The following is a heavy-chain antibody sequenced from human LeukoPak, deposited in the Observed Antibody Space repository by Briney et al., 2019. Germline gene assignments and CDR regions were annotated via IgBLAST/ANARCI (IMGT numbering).Heavy chain of an antibody. CDR2: ISYDGSNK. CDR1: GFTFSSYA. CDR3: ARDLVAGGYFGY. J-gene: IGHJ4*02. V-gene: IGHV3-30-3*01. Sequence: PGGSLRLSCAASGFTFSSYAMHWVRQAPGKGLEWVAVISYDGSNKYYADSVKGRFTISRDNSKNTLYLQMNSLRAEDTAVYYCARDLVAGGYFGYWGQGTLVTVSS. D-gene: IGHD6-19*01.